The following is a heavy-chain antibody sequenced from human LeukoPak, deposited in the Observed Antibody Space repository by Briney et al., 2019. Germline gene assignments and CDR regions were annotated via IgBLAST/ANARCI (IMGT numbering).Heavy chain of an antibody. CDR2: ISSSGRTM. CDR3: ARDRQRSSGYYGGGGDY. J-gene: IGHJ4*02. CDR1: GFTFSSYE. V-gene: IGHV3-48*03. D-gene: IGHD3-22*01. Sequence: GGSLRLSCAASGFTFSSYEMNWVRQAPGKGLEWVSYISSSGRTMYYADSVKGRFTISRDNAKNSLYLQMNSLRAEDTAIYYCARDRQRSSGYYGGGGDYWGQGTLVTVSS.